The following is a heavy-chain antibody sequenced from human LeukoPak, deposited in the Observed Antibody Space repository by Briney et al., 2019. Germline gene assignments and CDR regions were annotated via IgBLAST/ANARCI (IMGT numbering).Heavy chain of an antibody. CDR3: AKAESGWETDGFDI. Sequence: GGSLRLSCAASGFTFSSYGMHWVRQAPGKGLEWVAVISYDGSNKYYADSVKGRFTISRDNSKDTLYLQMNSLRAEDTAVYYCAKAESGWETDGFDIWGQGTMVTASS. CDR2: ISYDGSNK. D-gene: IGHD6-19*01. V-gene: IGHV3-30*18. J-gene: IGHJ3*02. CDR1: GFTFSSYG.